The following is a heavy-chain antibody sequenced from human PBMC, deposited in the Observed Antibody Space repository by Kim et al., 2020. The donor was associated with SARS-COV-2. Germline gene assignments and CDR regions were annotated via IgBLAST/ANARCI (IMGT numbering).Heavy chain of an antibody. Sequence: DAGKGRFTISRGNSKNTLYLQMNSLRAEDTAVYYCAKEKAAVAGPYYFDYWGQGTLVTVSS. D-gene: IGHD6-19*01. J-gene: IGHJ4*02. CDR3: AKEKAAVAGPYYFDY. V-gene: IGHV3-23*01.